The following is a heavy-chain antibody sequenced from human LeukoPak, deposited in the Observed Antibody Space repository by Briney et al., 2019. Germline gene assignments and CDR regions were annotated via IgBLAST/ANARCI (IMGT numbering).Heavy chain of an antibody. CDR1: GFTFSSYA. J-gene: IGHJ4*02. V-gene: IGHV3-66*01. D-gene: IGHD3-22*01. CDR3: ARDYPYYYDGSGYYSFDY. CDR2: IYSGGST. Sequence: PGRSLRLSCAASGFTFSSYAMHWVRQAPGKGLEWVSVIYSGGSTYYADSVKGRFTISRDNSKNTLYLQMNSLRAEDTAVYYCARDYPYYYDGSGYYSFDYWGQGTLVTVSS.